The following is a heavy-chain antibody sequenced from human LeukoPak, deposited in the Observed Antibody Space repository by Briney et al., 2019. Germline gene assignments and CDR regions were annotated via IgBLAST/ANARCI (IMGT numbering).Heavy chain of an antibody. J-gene: IGHJ4*02. Sequence: ASVKVSCKASGYSSTNYGISWVRQAPGQGLEWMGWISAYNGHTNYAQNFQGRVTMTRDTSTSTVYMELRSLRSDDTAVYYCARDLTHRRNYDSSGYQIVPAFWGQGTLVTVSS. CDR1: GYSSTNYG. D-gene: IGHD3-22*01. CDR3: ARDLTHRRNYDSSGYQIVPAF. CDR2: ISAYNGHT. V-gene: IGHV1-18*01.